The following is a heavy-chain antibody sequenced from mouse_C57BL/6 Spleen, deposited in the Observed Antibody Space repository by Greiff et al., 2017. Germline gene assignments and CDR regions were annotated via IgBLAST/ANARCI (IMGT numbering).Heavy chain of an antibody. CDR3: ARNWGSGYFDY. V-gene: IGHV2-2*01. CDR2: ICSGGST. CDR1: GFSLTSYG. J-gene: IGHJ2*01. Sequence: QVQLKQSGPGLVQPSQSLSITCTVSGFSLTSYGVHWVRQSPGKGLEWLGVICSGGSTDYNAAFISRLSISKDNSKSQVFFKMNSLQADDTAIYYCARNWGSGYFDYWGQGTTLTVSS.